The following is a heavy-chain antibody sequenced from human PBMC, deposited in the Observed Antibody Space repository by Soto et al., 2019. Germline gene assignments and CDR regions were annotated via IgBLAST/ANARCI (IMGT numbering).Heavy chain of an antibody. CDR2: IWHDGNNK. Sequence: GGSLRLSCAASGFTFSNYGMHWVRQAPGKGLEWVAIIWHDGNNKYYADSVRGRFIISRDNSKNRLYLQMNSLRAEDTAVYYCASDLVGASDSYGLAVWGQGTPVTVSS. CDR3: ASDLVGASDSYGLAV. V-gene: IGHV3-33*01. J-gene: IGHJ6*02. CDR1: GFTFSNYG. D-gene: IGHD1-26*01.